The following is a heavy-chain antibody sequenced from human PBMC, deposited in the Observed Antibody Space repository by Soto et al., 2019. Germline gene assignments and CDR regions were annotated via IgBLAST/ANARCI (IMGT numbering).Heavy chain of an antibody. Sequence: SGPTLVNPTETLTLTCTVSGFSLSNARMGVSWIRQPPGKALEWLAHIFSNDEKSYSTSLKSRLTISKDTSKSQVVLTMTNMDPVDTATYYCARMSQYYDFWSGYHGYYYYGMDVWGQGTTVTVSS. D-gene: IGHD3-3*01. V-gene: IGHV2-26*01. CDR1: GFSLSNARMG. CDR2: IFSNDEK. J-gene: IGHJ6*02. CDR3: ARMSQYYDFWSGYHGYYYYGMDV.